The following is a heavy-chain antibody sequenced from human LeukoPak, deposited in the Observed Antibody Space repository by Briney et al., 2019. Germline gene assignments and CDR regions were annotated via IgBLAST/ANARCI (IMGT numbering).Heavy chain of an antibody. J-gene: IGHJ4*02. V-gene: IGHV3-21*01. D-gene: IGHD3-22*01. CDR1: GFTFSSYS. CDR2: ISSSSSYI. Sequence: GGSLRLSCAASGFTFSSYSMNWVRQAPGKGLEWVSSISSSSSYIYYADSVKGRFTISRDNAKNSLYLQMNSLRAEDTAVYYCARGASGYYDSSGYYNWGQGTLVTVSS. CDR3: ARGASGYYDSSGYYN.